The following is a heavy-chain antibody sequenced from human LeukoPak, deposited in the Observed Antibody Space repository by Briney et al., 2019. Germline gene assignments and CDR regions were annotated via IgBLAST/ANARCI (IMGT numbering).Heavy chain of an antibody. J-gene: IGHJ4*02. CDR2: ISSSSSYI. D-gene: IGHD3-10*01. CDR1: GFTFSSYC. Sequence: GGSLRLSCAASGFTFSSYCMNWVRQAPGKGLEWVSSISSSSSYIYYADSVKGRFTISGDNAKNSLYLQMNSLRAEDTAVYYCARTDYYGSGHHDYWGQGTLVTVSS. CDR3: ARTDYYGSGHHDY. V-gene: IGHV3-21*01.